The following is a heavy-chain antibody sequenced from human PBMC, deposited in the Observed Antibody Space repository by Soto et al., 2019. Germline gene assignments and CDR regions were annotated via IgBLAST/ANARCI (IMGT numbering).Heavy chain of an antibody. CDR1: GGSISSGDYY. J-gene: IGHJ4*02. V-gene: IGHV4-61*08. Sequence: SETLSLTCTVSGGSISSGDYYWSWIRQPPGKGLAWIGYTYPSGSPNYNPSLKSRVTISVDTSKNQFSLKLSSVTAADTAVYYCAVIAVAAGSDYWGQGTLVTVSS. D-gene: IGHD6-19*01. CDR2: TYPSGSP. CDR3: AVIAVAAGSDY.